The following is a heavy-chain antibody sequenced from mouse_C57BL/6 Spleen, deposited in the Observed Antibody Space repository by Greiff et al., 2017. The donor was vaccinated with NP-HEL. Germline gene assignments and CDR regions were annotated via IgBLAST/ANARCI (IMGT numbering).Heavy chain of an antibody. CDR2: INPNNGGT. CDR1: GYTFTDYY. CDR3: ARWGLYGNYYYFDY. J-gene: IGHJ2*01. Sequence: VQLQQSGPELVKPGASVKISCKASGYTFTDYYMNWVKQSHGKSLEWIGDINPNNGGTSYNQKFKGKATLTVDKSSSTAYMELRSLTSEDSAVYYCARWGLYGNYYYFDYWGQGTTLTVSS. V-gene: IGHV1-26*01. D-gene: IGHD2-1*01.